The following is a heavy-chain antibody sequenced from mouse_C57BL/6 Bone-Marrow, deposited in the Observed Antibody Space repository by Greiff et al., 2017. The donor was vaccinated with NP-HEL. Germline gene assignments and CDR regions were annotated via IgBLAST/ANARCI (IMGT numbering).Heavy chain of an antibody. J-gene: IGHJ1*03. CDR1: GYTFTSYG. Sequence: QVQLQQSGAELARPGASVKLSCKASGYTFTSYGISWVKQRTGQGLEWIGEIYPRSGNTYYNEKFKGQATLTADTSSSTAYMELRSLTSEASAVYFCARGYYGSSLYWYFDVWGTGTTVTVSS. CDR2: IYPRSGNT. V-gene: IGHV1-81*01. CDR3: ARGYYGSSLYWYFDV. D-gene: IGHD1-1*01.